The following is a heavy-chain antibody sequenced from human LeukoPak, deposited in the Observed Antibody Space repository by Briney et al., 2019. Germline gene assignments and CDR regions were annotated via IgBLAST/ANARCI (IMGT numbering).Heavy chain of an antibody. CDR1: GYSSTNYG. V-gene: IGHV1-18*01. Sequence: ASVKVSCKASGYSSTNYGISWVRQAPGQGLEWMGWISAYNGNTNYAQKLQGRVTMTTDTSTSTAYMELRSLRSDDTAVYYCARVGGWYTDYYYYYMDVWGKGTTVTISS. CDR3: ARVGGWYTDYYYYYMDV. D-gene: IGHD6-19*01. CDR2: ISAYNGNT. J-gene: IGHJ6*03.